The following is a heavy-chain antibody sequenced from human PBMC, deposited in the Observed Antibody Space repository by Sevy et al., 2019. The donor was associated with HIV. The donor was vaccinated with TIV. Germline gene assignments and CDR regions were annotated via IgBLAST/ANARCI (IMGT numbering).Heavy chain of an antibody. CDR3: ARDRPMVRGVIRVFEQWLPYYYYGMDV. Sequence: SETLSLTCAVYGGSFSGYYWSWIRQPPGKGLEWIGEINHSGSTNYNPSLKSRVTISVDTSKNQFSLKLSSVTAADTAVYYCARDRPMVRGVIRVFEQWLPYYYYGMDVWGQGTTVTVSS. CDR2: INHSGST. CDR1: GGSFSGYY. D-gene: IGHD3-10*01. J-gene: IGHJ6*02. V-gene: IGHV4-34*01.